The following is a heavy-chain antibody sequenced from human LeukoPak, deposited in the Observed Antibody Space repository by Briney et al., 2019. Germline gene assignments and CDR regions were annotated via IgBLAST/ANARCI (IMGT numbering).Heavy chain of an antibody. D-gene: IGHD6-13*01. CDR1: GGSISSYY. CDR2: IYYSGST. V-gene: IGHV4-59*01. CDR3: ARGSIAAAGILH. Sequence: PSETLSLTCTVSGGSISSYYCSWIRQPPGKGLEWIGYIYYSGSTNYNPSLKSRVTISVDTSKNQFSLKLSSVTAADTAVYYCARGSIAAAGILHWGQETVVTLSS. J-gene: IGHJ4*02.